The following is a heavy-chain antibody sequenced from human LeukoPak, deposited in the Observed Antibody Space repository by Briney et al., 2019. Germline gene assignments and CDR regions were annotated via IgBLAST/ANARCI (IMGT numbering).Heavy chain of an antibody. J-gene: IGHJ6*02. CDR2: VTYSGAPT. V-gene: IGHV3-23*01. Sequence: GGSLRLSCAASGFTFSDYAMSWVRQAPGKGLEWVSAVTYSGAPTYYADSVKGRFTISRDTPKNTLYLQMNSLRVEDTAVYYCAKGLQRTPYYYYGMDVWGQGTTVTVAS. D-gene: IGHD2-2*01. CDR3: AKGLQRTPYYYYGMDV. CDR1: GFTFSDYA.